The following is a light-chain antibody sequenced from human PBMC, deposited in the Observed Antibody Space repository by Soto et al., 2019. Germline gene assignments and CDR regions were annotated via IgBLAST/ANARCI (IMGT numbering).Light chain of an antibody. V-gene: IGLV2-14*01. J-gene: IGLJ2*01. CDR2: EVS. CDR1: SSDVGGYNY. Sequence: VLTQPASVSGSPGQTITISCTGTSSDVGGYNYVSWYQHNPGKAPKLLTYEVSNRPSGVSDRFSGSKSDNMASLTISGLQAEDEADYYCSSYTSTNTPVVFGGGTKVTVL. CDR3: SSYTSTNTPVV.